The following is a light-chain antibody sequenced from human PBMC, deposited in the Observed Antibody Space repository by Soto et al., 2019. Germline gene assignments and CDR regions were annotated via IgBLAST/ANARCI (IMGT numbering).Light chain of an antibody. V-gene: IGLV4-69*01. CDR1: GGHSSYA. Sequence: DSASLGASVKLTCTLSGGHSSYAIAWHQQQPEKGPRYLMNLNNDGSHTKGDGIPDRFSGSSSGAERYLTISSLQSEDEADYYCQTWATGIRVFGGGTKLTVL. CDR3: QTWATGIRV. CDR2: LNNDGSH. J-gene: IGLJ3*02.